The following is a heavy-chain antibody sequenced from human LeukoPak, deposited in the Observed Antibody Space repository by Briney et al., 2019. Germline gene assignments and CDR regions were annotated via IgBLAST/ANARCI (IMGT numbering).Heavy chain of an antibody. CDR2: IYYSGST. CDR3: ARVKTYYFDY. Sequence: SEILSLTCTVSGCSISSGGYYWSWIRQHPGRGLVWIGYIYYSGSTYYNPALKSRVTISVDTSKNQFSLKLSSVTAADTAVYYCARVKTYYFDYWGQGTLVTVSS. CDR1: GCSISSGGYY. J-gene: IGHJ4*02. V-gene: IGHV4-31*03.